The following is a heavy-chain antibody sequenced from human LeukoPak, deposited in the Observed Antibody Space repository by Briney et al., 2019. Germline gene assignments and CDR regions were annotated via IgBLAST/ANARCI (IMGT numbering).Heavy chain of an antibody. CDR3: VKTIVVVTDAFDI. J-gene: IGHJ3*02. V-gene: IGHV3-30*02. D-gene: IGHD3-22*01. CDR1: GFTFSSYG. Sequence: GGSLRLSCAASGFTFSSYGMHWVRQAPGKGLEWVAFIRYDGSNKYYADSVKGRFTISRDNSKNTLYLQMNSLRAEDTAVYYCVKTIVVVTDAFDIWGQGTMVTVSS. CDR2: IRYDGSNK.